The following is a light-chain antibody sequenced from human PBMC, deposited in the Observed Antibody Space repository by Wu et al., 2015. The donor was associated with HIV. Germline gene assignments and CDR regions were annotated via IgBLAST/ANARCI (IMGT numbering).Light chain of an antibody. CDR1: QSIVDN. J-gene: IGKJ1*01. V-gene: IGKV3-15*01. Sequence: EIVMTQSPATLSASLGERVTLSCRASQSIVDNLAWYQHTPGQTPRLLIYGASARATGVPARFSGRGSGTEFSLTITNIQSEDFAIYYCHQYNNWPRTFGQGTRVEFK. CDR2: GAS. CDR3: HQYNNWPRT.